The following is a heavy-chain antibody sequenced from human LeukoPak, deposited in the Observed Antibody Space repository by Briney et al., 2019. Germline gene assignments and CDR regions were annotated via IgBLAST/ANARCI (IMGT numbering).Heavy chain of an antibody. V-gene: IGHV4-34*01. Sequence: SETLSLTCAVYGGSFSGYYWSWIRQPPGKGLEWIGEINHSGSTNYNPSLKSRVTISVDTSKNQFSLKLSSVTAADTAVYYCARGSGRLYYYYGMDVWGQGTTVTVSS. CDR3: ARGSGRLYYYYGMDV. CDR1: GGSFSGYY. J-gene: IGHJ6*02. CDR2: INHSGST.